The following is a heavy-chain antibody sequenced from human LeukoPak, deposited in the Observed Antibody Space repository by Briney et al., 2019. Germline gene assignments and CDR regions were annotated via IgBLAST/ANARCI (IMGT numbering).Heavy chain of an antibody. V-gene: IGHV4-4*07. CDR1: GGSISSYY. J-gene: IGHJ3*02. Sequence: SETLSLTCTVSGGSISSYYWSWIRQPAGKGLEWIGRIYTSGSTNYNPSLKSRVTMSVDTSKNQCSLKLSSVTAADTAVYYCARELDVTIFGVVTPPGAFDIWGQGTMVTVSS. D-gene: IGHD3-3*01. CDR3: ARELDVTIFGVVTPPGAFDI. CDR2: IYTSGST.